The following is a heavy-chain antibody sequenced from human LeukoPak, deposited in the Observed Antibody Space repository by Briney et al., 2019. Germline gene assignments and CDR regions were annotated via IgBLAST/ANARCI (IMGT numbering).Heavy chain of an antibody. CDR1: GDSISSGSYN. D-gene: IGHD3-22*01. V-gene: IGHV4-61*02. Sequence: SETLSLTCTVSGDSISSGSYNWSSVRQPAGKGLDWIGRIYTSGSTNYNPSLKSRVTISVDTSKNQFSLKLSSVTAADTALYYCASSVVHDSSGYYYYYMDVWGKGTTVTVSS. CDR3: ASSVVHDSSGYYYYYMDV. CDR2: IYTSGST. J-gene: IGHJ6*03.